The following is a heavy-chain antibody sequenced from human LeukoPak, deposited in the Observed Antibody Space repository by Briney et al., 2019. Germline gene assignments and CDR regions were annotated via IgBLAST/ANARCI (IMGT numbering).Heavy chain of an antibody. J-gene: IGHJ6*02. Sequence: ASVKVSCKASGGTFSSYATSWVRQAPGQGLEWMGGIIPIFGTANYAQKFQGRVTITADESTSTAYMELSSLRSEDTAVYYCARESRYSSGWSVWGQGTTVTVSS. V-gene: IGHV1-69*01. CDR3: ARESRYSSGWSV. CDR2: IIPIFGTA. CDR1: GGTFSSYA. D-gene: IGHD6-19*01.